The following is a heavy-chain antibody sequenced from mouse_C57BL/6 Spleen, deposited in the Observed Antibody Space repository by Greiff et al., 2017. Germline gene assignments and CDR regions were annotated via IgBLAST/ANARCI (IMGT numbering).Heavy chain of an antibody. CDR3: TIFITTVVAPVAY. D-gene: IGHD1-1*01. Sequence: VQLQQSGAELVRPGASVTLSCKASGYTFTDYEMHWVKQTPVHGLEWIGAIDPETGGTAYNQKFKGMAILTADKSSSTAYMELRSLTSEDSAVYYCTIFITTVVAPVAYWGQGTLVTVSA. CDR1: GYTFTDYE. J-gene: IGHJ3*01. V-gene: IGHV1-15*01. CDR2: IDPETGGT.